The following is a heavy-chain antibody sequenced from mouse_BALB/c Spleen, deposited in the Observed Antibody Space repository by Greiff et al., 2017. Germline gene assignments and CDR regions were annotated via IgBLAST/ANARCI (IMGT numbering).Heavy chain of an antibody. CDR1: GYSITSDFA. J-gene: IGHJ2*01. V-gene: IGHV3-2*02. Sequence: VPLKESGPSLVKPSQSLSLTCTVTGYSITSDFAWNWIRQFPGNKLEWMGYISYSGSTSYNPSLKSRISITRDTSKNQFFLQLNSVTTEDTATYYCAGSSYEGYFDYWGQGTTLTVSS. CDR2: ISYSGST. D-gene: IGHD1-1*01. CDR3: AGSSYEGYFDY.